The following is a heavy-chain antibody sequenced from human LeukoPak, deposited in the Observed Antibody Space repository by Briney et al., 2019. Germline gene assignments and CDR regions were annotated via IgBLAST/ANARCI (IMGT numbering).Heavy chain of an antibody. CDR3: ARGYRSGPLDS. CDR1: GFTFTNCA. V-gene: IGHV3-30*04. CDR2: ISFDGTNK. D-gene: IGHD6-19*01. J-gene: IGHJ4*02. Sequence: PGKSLRLSCAASGFTFTNCAMHWVRQAPGKGLEWVALISFDGTNKYYADSVKGRFTISRDNSKNTLYLQMNSLRADDSAVYYCARGYRSGPLDSWGQGTLVTVSS.